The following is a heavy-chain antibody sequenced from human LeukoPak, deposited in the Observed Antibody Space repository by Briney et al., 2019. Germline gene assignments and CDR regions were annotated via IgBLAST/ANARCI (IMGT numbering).Heavy chain of an antibody. D-gene: IGHD2/OR15-2a*01. CDR3: ATGGYFLDF. J-gene: IGHJ4*02. Sequence: GGSLRLSCATSGFTFSNAWMNWVRQAPGKGXXXXGRIKSKVDGGTTDYAAPVKGRFTISRDDSKNTVYLQMNSLKIEDTAVYYCATGGYFLDFWGQGTPVTVSS. CDR1: GFTFSNAW. V-gene: IGHV3-15*01. CDR2: IKSKVDGGTT.